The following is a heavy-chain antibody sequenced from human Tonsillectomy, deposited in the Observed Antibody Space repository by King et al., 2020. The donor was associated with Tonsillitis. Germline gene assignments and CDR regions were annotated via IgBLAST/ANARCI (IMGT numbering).Heavy chain of an antibody. CDR1: GGSLSSSDHY. J-gene: IGHJ4*02. Sequence: QLQESGPGVVKPSETLSLTCTVSGGSLSSSDHYWAWIRQPPGKGLEWIGDMYYSGTIFYNPSLKSRITISDGTSENRFSLKVSTVTAADTAVYFCARSVSGSFDYWGQGALVTVSS. CDR2: MYYSGTI. D-gene: IGHD1-26*01. V-gene: IGHV4-39*01. CDR3: ARSVSGSFDY.